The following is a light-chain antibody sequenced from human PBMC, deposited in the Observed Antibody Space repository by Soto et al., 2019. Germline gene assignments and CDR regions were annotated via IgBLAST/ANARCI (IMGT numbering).Light chain of an antibody. CDR3: GTWDSSLSADV. J-gene: IGLJ2*01. V-gene: IGLV1-51*01. CDR1: SSNIGNNY. Sequence: HSVLTQPPSVSAAPGQKVTISCSGSSSNIGNNYVSWYQQLPGTAPKLLIYDNNKRPSGIPDRFSGSKSGTSATLGITGLQTGDEADYYCGTWDSSLSADVFGGGTKLTVL. CDR2: DNN.